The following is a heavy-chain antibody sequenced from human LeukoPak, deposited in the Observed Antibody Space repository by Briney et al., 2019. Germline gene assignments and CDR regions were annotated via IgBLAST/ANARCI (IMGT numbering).Heavy chain of an antibody. J-gene: IGHJ3*02. D-gene: IGHD2-2*02. Sequence: SVKVSCKASGGTFTSYAISWVRQAPGQGLEWMGGIIPIFGTANYTQKFQGRVTITTDESTSTAYMELSRLRSEDTAVYYCARVASLGYCSRTNCYKGAFDIWGQGTMVTVSS. CDR2: IIPIFGTA. CDR3: ARVASLGYCSRTNCYKGAFDI. V-gene: IGHV1-69*05. CDR1: GGTFTSYA.